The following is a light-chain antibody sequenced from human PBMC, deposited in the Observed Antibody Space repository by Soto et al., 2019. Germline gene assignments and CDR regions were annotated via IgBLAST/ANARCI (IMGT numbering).Light chain of an antibody. CDR3: QQYNSFPIT. J-gene: IGKJ5*01. Sequence: DIQMTQSPSTLSASVGDRVTITCRASQSISSWLAWYQQKPGKAPKLLIYKASSLESGVPSRFSGSGSGTDFTLTISSLQPDDFATYYCQQYNSFPITFGHGTRLEIK. CDR2: KAS. CDR1: QSISSW. V-gene: IGKV1-5*03.